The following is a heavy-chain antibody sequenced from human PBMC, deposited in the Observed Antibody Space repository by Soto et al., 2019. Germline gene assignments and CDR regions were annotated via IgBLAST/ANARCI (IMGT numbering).Heavy chain of an antibody. CDR1: GGTFSSYA. Sequence: SVKVSCKASGGTFSSYAISWVRQAPGQGLEWMGGIIPIFGTANYAQNFQGRVTITADESTSTAYMELSSLRSEDTAVYYCARGGSCSSTSCYGYYYYGMDVWGQGTTVTASS. D-gene: IGHD2-2*01. V-gene: IGHV1-69*13. CDR3: ARGGSCSSTSCYGYYYYGMDV. J-gene: IGHJ6*02. CDR2: IIPIFGTA.